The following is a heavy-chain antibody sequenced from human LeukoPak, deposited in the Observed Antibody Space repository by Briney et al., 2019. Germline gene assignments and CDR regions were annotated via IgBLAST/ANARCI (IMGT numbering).Heavy chain of an antibody. CDR3: ARAKRYSSSWYEGMDV. V-gene: IGHV4-59*01. CDR1: GGSISSCY. J-gene: IGHJ6*02. D-gene: IGHD6-13*01. Sequence: SETLSLTCTVSGGSISSCYWSWIRQPPGKGLEWIGYIYYSGSTNYNPSLKSRVTISVDTSKNQFSLKLSSVTAADTAVYYCARAKRYSSSWYEGMDVWGQGTTVTVSS. CDR2: IYYSGST.